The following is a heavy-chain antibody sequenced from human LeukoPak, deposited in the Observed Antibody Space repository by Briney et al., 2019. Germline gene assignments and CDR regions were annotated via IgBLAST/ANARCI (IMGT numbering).Heavy chain of an antibody. CDR1: GFTFSSYA. CDR3: ARNDYDSSGYYFDY. CDR2: MSYDGSNK. J-gene: IGHJ4*02. Sequence: GRSLRLSCAASGFTFSSYAMHWVRQAPGKGLEWVAVMSYDGSNKYYADSVKGRFTISRDNSKNTLYLQMNSLRAEDTAVYYCARNDYDSSGYYFDYWGQGTLVTVSP. V-gene: IGHV3-30-3*01. D-gene: IGHD3-22*01.